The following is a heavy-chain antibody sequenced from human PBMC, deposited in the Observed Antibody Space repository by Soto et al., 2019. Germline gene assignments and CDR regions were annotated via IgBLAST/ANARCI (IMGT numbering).Heavy chain of an antibody. CDR1: GGTFSSYA. D-gene: IGHD3-3*01. Sequence: QVQLVQSGAEVKKPGSSVKVSCKASGGTFSSYAISWVRQAPGQGLEWMGGIIPIFGTANYAQKFQGRVTITADESTSTAYMELRSLRYEDTAVYYFARDKHPHYDFWSGYYTHDAFDIWGQGTMVTVSS. CDR2: IIPIFGTA. J-gene: IGHJ3*02. V-gene: IGHV1-69*01. CDR3: ARDKHPHYDFWSGYYTHDAFDI.